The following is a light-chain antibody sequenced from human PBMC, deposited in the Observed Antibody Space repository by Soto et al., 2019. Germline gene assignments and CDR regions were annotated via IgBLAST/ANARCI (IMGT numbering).Light chain of an antibody. CDR1: SYDVGDYKY. J-gene: IGLJ1*01. CDR2: DIS. Sequence: QSALTQPRSVSGSPGQSVTISCTGTSYDVGDYKYVSWYRQHPGKAPKLMIYDISERPSGVPDRFSGSKSGNTASLTISGLQAEYEADYYCCSYAGSYPYVFGTGTQLTVL. CDR3: CSYAGSYPYV. V-gene: IGLV2-11*01.